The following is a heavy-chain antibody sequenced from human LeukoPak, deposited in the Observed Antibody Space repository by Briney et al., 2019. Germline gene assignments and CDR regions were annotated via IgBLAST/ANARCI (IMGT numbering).Heavy chain of an antibody. D-gene: IGHD2-21*02. CDR1: GGSISSYY. CDR2: IYYRGST. CDR3: ARVTSPHAFDI. V-gene: IGHV4-59*01. J-gene: IGHJ3*02. Sequence: SETLSLTCTVSGGSISSYYWNWIRQPPGKGPESIGYIYYRGSTSYNPSLKSRVTISVDTSKNQFSLKLSSVTATDTAVYYCARVTSPHAFDIWGQGTMVTVSS.